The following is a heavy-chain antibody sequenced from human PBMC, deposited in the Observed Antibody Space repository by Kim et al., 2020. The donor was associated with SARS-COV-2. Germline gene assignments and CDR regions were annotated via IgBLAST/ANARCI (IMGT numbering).Heavy chain of an antibody. V-gene: IGHV3-30*04. J-gene: IGHJ5*02. Sequence: GGSLRLSCAASGFTFSSYAMHCVRQAPGKGLEWVALISYDGSNKYYADSVKGRFTISRDNSKNTLYLQMNSLRAEDMAVYYCARDGGGWFDPWGQGTLVT. CDR2: ISYDGSNK. CDR1: GFTFSSYA. CDR3: ARDGGGWFDP. D-gene: IGHD3-16*01.